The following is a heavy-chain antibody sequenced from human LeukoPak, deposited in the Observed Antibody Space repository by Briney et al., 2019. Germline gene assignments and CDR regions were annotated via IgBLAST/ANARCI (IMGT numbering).Heavy chain of an antibody. J-gene: IGHJ6*03. V-gene: IGHV4-34*01. CDR1: GGSFSGYY. CDR2: MNHSGSA. CDR3: ARDRKYYYHMDV. Sequence: KPSETLSLTCAVYGGSFSGYYWTWIRQPPGKGLEWIGEMNHSGSANYNPSLKSRVTISVDTSKNQFSLRLSSLTAADTALYYCARDRKYYYHMDVWGKGTTVTVSS. D-gene: IGHD1-14*01.